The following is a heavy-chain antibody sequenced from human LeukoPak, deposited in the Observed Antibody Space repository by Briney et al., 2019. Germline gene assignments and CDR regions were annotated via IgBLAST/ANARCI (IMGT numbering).Heavy chain of an antibody. D-gene: IGHD2-2*01. CDR3: ARKDIVVVPAASYYFDY. CDR1: GASISSYY. V-gene: IGHV4-34*01. Sequence: SETLSLTCTVSGASISSYYWSWIRQPAGKGLEWIGEINHSGSTNYNPSLKSRVTISVDTSKNQFSLKLSSVTAADTAVYYCARKDIVVVPAASYYFDYWGQGTLVTVSS. J-gene: IGHJ4*02. CDR2: INHSGST.